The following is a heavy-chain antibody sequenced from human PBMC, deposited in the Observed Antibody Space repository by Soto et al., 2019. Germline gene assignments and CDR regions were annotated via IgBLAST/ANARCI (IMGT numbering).Heavy chain of an antibody. J-gene: IGHJ4*02. CDR2: INHSGST. D-gene: IGHD3-10*01. V-gene: IGHV4-34*01. CDR3: ARAAPYYYGSGSYYFDY. CDR1: GGSFKVYY. Sequence: SQTMSLTWAVDGGSFKVYYWSWIRQPPGKGLEWIGEINHSGSTNYNPSLKSRVTISVDTSKNQFSLKLSSVTAADTAVYYCARAAPYYYGSGSYYFDYWGQGTLVTVSP.